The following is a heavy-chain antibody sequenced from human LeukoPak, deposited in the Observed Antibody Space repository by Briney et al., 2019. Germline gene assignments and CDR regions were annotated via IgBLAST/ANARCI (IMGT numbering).Heavy chain of an antibody. CDR2: ISAYNGNT. V-gene: IGHV1-18*01. CDR1: GYTFTSYG. CDR3: ARDPVLYDDFWSGYTFDY. D-gene: IGHD3-3*01. J-gene: IGHJ4*02. Sequence: ASVKVSCKASGYTFTSYGISWVRQAPGQGLEWMGWISAYNGNTNYAQRLQGRVTMTTDTSTSTAYMELRSLRSDDTAVYYCARDPVLYDDFWSGYTFDYWGQGTLVTVSS.